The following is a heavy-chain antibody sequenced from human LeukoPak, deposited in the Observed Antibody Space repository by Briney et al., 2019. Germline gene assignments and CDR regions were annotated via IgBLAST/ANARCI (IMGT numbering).Heavy chain of an antibody. CDR2: IIPIFGTA. D-gene: IGHD3-10*01. V-gene: IGHV1-69*05. CDR1: GGTLSSYA. J-gene: IGHJ4*02. CDR3: ARDAAGSYDY. Sequence: SVTVSFKASGGTLSSYAISTVRQAPGQGLEWMGRIIPIFGTATYAQKFQGRVMITTDESTSTAYLELRTLRSEDTAVYYCARDAAGSYDYWGQGTLVTVSS.